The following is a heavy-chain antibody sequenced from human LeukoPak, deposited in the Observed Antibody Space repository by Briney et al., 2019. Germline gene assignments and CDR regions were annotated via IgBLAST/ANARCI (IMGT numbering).Heavy chain of an antibody. CDR3: ARHVGWDHTRFDP. Sequence: KASETLSLTCTVSGGSISSYYWSWIRQPPGKGPEWIGYIYYSGSTNYNPSLKSRVTISVDTSKNQFSLKLSSVTAADTAVYYCARHVGWDHTRFDPWGQGTLVTVSS. V-gene: IGHV4-59*08. J-gene: IGHJ5*02. CDR1: GGSISSYY. CDR2: IYYSGST. D-gene: IGHD1-26*01.